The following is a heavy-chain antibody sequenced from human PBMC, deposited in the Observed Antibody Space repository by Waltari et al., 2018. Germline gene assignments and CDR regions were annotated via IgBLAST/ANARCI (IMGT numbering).Heavy chain of an antibody. CDR1: EYTLTALA. J-gene: IGHJ4*02. D-gene: IGHD3-10*01. CDR3: ATGHSGEVVYGFDY. V-gene: IGHV1-24*01. CDR2: FDPEDGET. Sequence: QVQLVQSGAEVKKPGASVKVASTVSEYTLTALAMHWVRQAPGKGLEWMGGFDPEDGETIYAQKFQGRVTMTEDTSTDTAYMELSSLRSEDTAVYYCATGHSGEVVYGFDYWGQGTLVTVSS.